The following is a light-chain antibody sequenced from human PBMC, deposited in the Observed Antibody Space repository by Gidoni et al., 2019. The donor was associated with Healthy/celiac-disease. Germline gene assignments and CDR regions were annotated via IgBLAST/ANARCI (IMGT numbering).Light chain of an antibody. V-gene: IGKV4-1*01. Sequence: DIVMTQSPDSLAVSLGERATINCKSSQSVLYSSNNKNHLAWYQQKPGQPPKLLIYWASTRESGVPDRFSGSGSGTDFTLTISSLQAEDVAVYYGQQYYNTPTFGQGTKLEIK. CDR2: WAS. CDR3: QQYYNTPT. J-gene: IGKJ2*01. CDR1: QSVLYSSNNKNH.